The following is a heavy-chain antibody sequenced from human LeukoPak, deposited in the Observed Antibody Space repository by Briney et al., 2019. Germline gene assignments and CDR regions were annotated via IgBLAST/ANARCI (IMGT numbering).Heavy chain of an antibody. CDR1: GFTFSSYS. CDR2: ISSSSSYI. D-gene: IGHD5-24*01. Sequence: PGGSLRLSCAASGFTFSSYSMNWVRQAPGRGLEWVSSISSSSSYIYYADSVKGRFTISRDNAKNSLYLQMNSLRGEDTAVYYCARAGREMATITYYWGQGTVVTVSS. V-gene: IGHV3-21*01. CDR3: ARAGREMATITYY. J-gene: IGHJ4*02.